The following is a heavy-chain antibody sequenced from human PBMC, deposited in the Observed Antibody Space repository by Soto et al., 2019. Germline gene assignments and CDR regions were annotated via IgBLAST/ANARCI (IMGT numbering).Heavy chain of an antibody. CDR2: ISYDGSNK. CDR1: GFTFSSYA. Sequence: GGSLRLSCAASGFTFSSYAMHWVRQAPGKGLEWVAVISYDGSNKYYADSVKGRFTISRDNSKNTLYLQMNSLRAEDTAVYYWAREGILYDFDYWGQGTLVTVSS. D-gene: IGHD2-2*02. V-gene: IGHV3-30-3*01. J-gene: IGHJ4*02. CDR3: AREGILYDFDY.